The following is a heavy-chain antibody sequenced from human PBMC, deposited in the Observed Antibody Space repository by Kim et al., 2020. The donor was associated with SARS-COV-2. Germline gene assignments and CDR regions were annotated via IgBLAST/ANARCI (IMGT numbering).Heavy chain of an antibody. J-gene: IGHJ4*02. V-gene: IGHV3-23*01. Sequence: DSVKGRFTISRDNSKNTLYLQMNSLRAEDTAVYYCAKERDSGYGSGWYDYWGQGTLVTVSS. D-gene: IGHD6-19*01. CDR3: AKERDSGYGSGWYDY.